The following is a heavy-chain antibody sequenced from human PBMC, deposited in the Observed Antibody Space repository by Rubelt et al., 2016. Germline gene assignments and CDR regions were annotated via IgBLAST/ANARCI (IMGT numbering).Heavy chain of an antibody. D-gene: IGHD3-3*01. CDR3: AGKYDFWIGYYGWAFDI. CDR2: ISYDGSNK. CDR1: GFTFSSYA. Sequence: VEARGGVVQPGRSLRLSCAASGFTFSSYAMHWVRQAPGKGLEWVAVISYDGSNKYYADSVKGRFTISRDNAKNSLYLQMNSLRAEDTAVYYCAGKYDFWIGYYGWAFDIWGQGTMVTVSS. V-gene: IGHV3-30*04. J-gene: IGHJ3*02.